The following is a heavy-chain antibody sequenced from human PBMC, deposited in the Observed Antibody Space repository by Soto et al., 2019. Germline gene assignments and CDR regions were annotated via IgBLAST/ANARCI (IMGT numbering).Heavy chain of an antibody. Sequence: QVQLQESGPGLVKPSETLSLTCTVSGGSISSYYWSWIRQPPGKGLEWIGYIYYSGSTNYNPSLKSRVTISVDTSKNQFSLKLSSVTAADTPVYYCARRAAGYCSSTSCYDGGWFDPWGQGTLVTVSS. CDR2: IYYSGST. V-gene: IGHV4-59*01. J-gene: IGHJ5*02. CDR1: GGSISSYY. D-gene: IGHD2-2*01. CDR3: ARRAAGYCSSTSCYDGGWFDP.